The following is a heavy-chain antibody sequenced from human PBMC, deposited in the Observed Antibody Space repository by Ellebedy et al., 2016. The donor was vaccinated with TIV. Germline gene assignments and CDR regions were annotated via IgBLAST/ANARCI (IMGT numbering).Heavy chain of an antibody. J-gene: IGHJ4*02. Sequence: GESLKISCAASGFTFSNAWMNWVRQAPGKGLEWVGRIKSKTDGGTTDYAAPVKGRFTISRDDSKNTLYLQMNSLKTEDTAMYYCTLTQYYFDYWGQGTLVTVSS. V-gene: IGHV3-15*07. D-gene: IGHD3-9*01. CDR3: TLTQYYFDY. CDR1: GFTFSNAW. CDR2: IKSKTDGGTT.